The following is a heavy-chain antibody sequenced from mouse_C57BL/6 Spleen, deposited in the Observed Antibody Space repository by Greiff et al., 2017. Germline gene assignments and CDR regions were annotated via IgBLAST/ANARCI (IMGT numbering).Heavy chain of an antibody. CDR3: ARAGQLRFFFAY. D-gene: IGHD3-2*02. CDR2: IYPSDSET. Sequence: QVQLKQPGAELVRPGSSVKLSCKASGYTFTSYWMDWVKQRPGQGLEWIGNIYPSDSETHYNQKFKDKATLTVDKSSSTAYMQLSSLTSEDSAVYYCARAGQLRFFFAYWGQGTLVTVSA. CDR1: GYTFTSYW. V-gene: IGHV1-61*01. J-gene: IGHJ3*01.